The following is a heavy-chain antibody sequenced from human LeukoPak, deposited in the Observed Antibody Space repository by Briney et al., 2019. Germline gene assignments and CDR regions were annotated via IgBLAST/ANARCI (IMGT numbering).Heavy chain of an antibody. CDR2: IYYSGST. Sequence: SETLSLTCSVSGGSISSYYWGWIRQPPGKGLEWIGSIYYSGSTYYNPSLKSRVTISVDTSKNQFSLKVTSLTAADTAVYYCATSGWYQTGVYWGQGTLVTVSS. D-gene: IGHD6-13*01. V-gene: IGHV4-39*07. J-gene: IGHJ4*02. CDR3: ATSGWYQTGVY. CDR1: GGSISSYY.